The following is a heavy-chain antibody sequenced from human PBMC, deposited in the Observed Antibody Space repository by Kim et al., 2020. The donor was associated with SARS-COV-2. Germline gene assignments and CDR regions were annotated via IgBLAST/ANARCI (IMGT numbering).Heavy chain of an antibody. V-gene: IGHV3-23*01. D-gene: IGHD2-8*01. Sequence: TDYADSGKGRVTISSDKSKNTLYLHMNSLRVEDTAVYYCAKGVTNGGFDYWGQGTQVTVSS. CDR3: AKGVTNGGFDY. CDR2: T. J-gene: IGHJ4*02.